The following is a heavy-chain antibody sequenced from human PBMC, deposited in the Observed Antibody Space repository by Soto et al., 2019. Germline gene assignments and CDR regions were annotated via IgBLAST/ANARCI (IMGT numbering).Heavy chain of an antibody. V-gene: IGHV2-5*02. J-gene: IGHJ4*02. CDR2: IYWDDDE. CDR1: GFSLTTRGVG. CDR3: AHRPRGFSYYFDY. Sequence: QITLKESGPTLMKPTQTLTLTCTFSGFSLTTRGVGVGWIRQPPGKALEWLALIYWDDDEGYSPSLKSRLTXAXDXXKNQVVLTITNMDPVDTATYYCAHRPRGFSYYFDYWGQGTLVTVSS. D-gene: IGHD3-10*01.